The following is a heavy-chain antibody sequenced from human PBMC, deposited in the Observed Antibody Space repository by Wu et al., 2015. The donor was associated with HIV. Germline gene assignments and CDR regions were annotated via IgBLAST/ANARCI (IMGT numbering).Heavy chain of an antibody. D-gene: IGHD3-22*01. CDR3: ARDFNAYYYDSSGYYEHQGAFDI. J-gene: IGHJ3*02. Sequence: QVQLVQSGAEVKKPGASVKVSCKASGYTFTSYGISWVRQAPGQGLEWMGWISAYNGNTNYAQKLQGRVTMTTDTSTSTAYMELRSLRSDDTAVYYCARDFNAYYYDSSGYYEHQGAFDIWGQRDNGHRLF. CDR2: ISAYNGNT. CDR1: GYTFTSYG. V-gene: IGHV1-18*01.